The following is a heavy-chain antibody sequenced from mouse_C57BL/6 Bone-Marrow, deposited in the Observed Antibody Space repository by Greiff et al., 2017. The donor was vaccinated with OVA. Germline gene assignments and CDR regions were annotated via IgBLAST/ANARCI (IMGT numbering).Heavy chain of an antibody. CDR2: IDPSDSYT. CDR3: ARSDNYGSTH. V-gene: IGHV1-69*01. Sequence: QVQLQQPGAELVMPGASVKLSCKASGYTFTSYWMHWVKQRPGQGLEWIGEIDPSDSYTNYNQKFKGKSTLTVDKSSSTAYMQLSSLTSEDSAVYYCARSDNYGSTHWGQGTTLTVSS. D-gene: IGHD1-1*01. CDR1: GYTFTSYW. J-gene: IGHJ2*01.